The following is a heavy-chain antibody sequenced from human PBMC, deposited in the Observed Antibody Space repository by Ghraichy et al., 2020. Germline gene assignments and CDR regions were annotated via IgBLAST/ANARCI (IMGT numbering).Heavy chain of an antibody. CDR2: ISSSSRYI. Sequence: GESLNISCAASGFTFTTYSMNWVRQAPGKGLEWVSSISSSSRYIYYSDSVKGRFTISRDNAKNSLYLQMNSLRAEDTAGYYCASLGISMIDNFDYWGQGTLVTVSS. J-gene: IGHJ4*02. CDR3: ASLGISMIDNFDY. V-gene: IGHV3-21*01. D-gene: IGHD3-22*01. CDR1: GFTFTTYS.